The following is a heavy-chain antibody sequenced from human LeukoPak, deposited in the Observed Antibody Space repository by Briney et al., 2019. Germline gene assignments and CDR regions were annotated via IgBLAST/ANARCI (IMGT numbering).Heavy chain of an antibody. V-gene: IGHV3-23*01. CDR3: AKVGKESCYGSGSYYHPEDY. CDR1: GFTFSSYA. Sequence: QPGGSLRLSCAASGFTFSSYAMSWVRQAPGKGLEWVSAISGSGGSTYYADSVKGRFTISRDNSKNTLYLQMNSLRAEDTAVYYCAKVGKESCYGSGSYYHPEDYWGQGTLVTVSS. J-gene: IGHJ4*02. CDR2: ISGSGGST. D-gene: IGHD3-10*01.